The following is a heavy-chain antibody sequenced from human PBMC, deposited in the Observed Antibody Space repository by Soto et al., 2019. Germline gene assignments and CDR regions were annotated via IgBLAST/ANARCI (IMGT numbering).Heavy chain of an antibody. Sequence: GGSLRLSCAASGFTFSSYGMHWVRQAPGKGLEWVAVIWYDGSNKYYADSVKGRFTISRDNSKDTLYLQMNSLRAEDTAVYYCARVRVTMVRGVTYYYYGLDVWGQGTTVTVSS. CDR1: GFTFSSYG. V-gene: IGHV3-33*01. J-gene: IGHJ6*02. CDR2: IWYDGSNK. D-gene: IGHD3-10*01. CDR3: ARVRVTMVRGVTYYYYGLDV.